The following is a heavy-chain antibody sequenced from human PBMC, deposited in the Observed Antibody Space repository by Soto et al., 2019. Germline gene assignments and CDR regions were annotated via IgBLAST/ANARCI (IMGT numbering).Heavy chain of an antibody. J-gene: IGHJ6*03. CDR2: IFSNDEK. Sequence: QVTLKESGPVLVKPTETLTLTCTVSGFSLSNAKMGVSWIRQPPGKPLEWLAHIFSNDEKSYSTSLKSRLTISKDTSKSQVVLTMTNMDPVDTATYYCTRITWEQWRGREWYMDVWGKGTTVTVSS. D-gene: IGHD6-19*01. CDR3: TRITWEQWRGREWYMDV. CDR1: GFSLSNAKMG. V-gene: IGHV2-26*01.